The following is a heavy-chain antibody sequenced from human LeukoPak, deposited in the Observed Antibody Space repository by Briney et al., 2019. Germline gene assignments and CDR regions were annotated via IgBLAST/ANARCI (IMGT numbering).Heavy chain of an antibody. V-gene: IGHV4-34*01. CDR3: ARTGGASVVIYYFDY. J-gene: IGHJ4*02. CDR2: INHSGST. CDR1: GGSFSGYY. D-gene: IGHD2-21*01. Sequence: SETLSLTCAVYGGSFSGYYWSWIRQPPGKGLEWIGEINHSGSTNYNPSPKSRVTISVDTSKNQFSLKLSSVTAADTAVYYCARTGGASVVIYYFDYWGQGTLVTVSS.